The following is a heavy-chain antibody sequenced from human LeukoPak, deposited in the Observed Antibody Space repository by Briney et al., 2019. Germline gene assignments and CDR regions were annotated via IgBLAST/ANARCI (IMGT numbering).Heavy chain of an antibody. CDR1: GGTFSSYA. Sequence: ASVKVSCKASGGTFSSYAISWVRQAPGQGLEWTGGIIPIFGTANYAQKFQGRVTITADESTSTAYMELSSLRSEDTAVYYCARDWGAAAGPLDYWGQGTLVTVSS. J-gene: IGHJ4*02. CDR3: ARDWGAAAGPLDY. V-gene: IGHV1-69*13. D-gene: IGHD6-13*01. CDR2: IIPIFGTA.